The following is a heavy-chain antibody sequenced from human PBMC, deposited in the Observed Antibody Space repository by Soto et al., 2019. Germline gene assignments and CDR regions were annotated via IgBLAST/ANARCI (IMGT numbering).Heavy chain of an antibody. Sequence: ASVKVSCKASGYTFTSYAMHWVRQAPGQRLEWMGWINAGNGNTKYSQKFQGRVTITRDTSASTAYMELSSLRSEDTAVYYCASSRGRTFYINAQQLATRHYYYGMDVWGQGTTVTVSS. CDR3: ASSRGRTFYINAQQLATRHYYYGMDV. CDR2: INAGNGNT. D-gene: IGHD6-13*01. CDR1: GYTFTSYA. J-gene: IGHJ6*02. V-gene: IGHV1-3*01.